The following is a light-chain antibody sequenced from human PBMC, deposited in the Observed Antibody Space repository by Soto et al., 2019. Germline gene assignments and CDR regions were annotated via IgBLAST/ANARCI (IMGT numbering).Light chain of an antibody. Sequence: EIVLTQSPAALSLSPGETATLPCRASQSMKTDLGWYQQRPGQAPRLIIYDATNRATGVPARFSGSGSGTDFTLTISTLEPEDSAVYYCHQRKAWPLTFGGGTKVDIK. CDR1: QSMKTD. V-gene: IGKV3-11*01. CDR2: DAT. CDR3: HQRKAWPLT. J-gene: IGKJ4*01.